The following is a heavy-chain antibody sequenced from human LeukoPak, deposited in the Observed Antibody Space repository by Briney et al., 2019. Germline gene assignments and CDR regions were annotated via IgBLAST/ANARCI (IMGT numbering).Heavy chain of an antibody. J-gene: IGHJ4*02. CDR3: ARTSAYGSSWHSY. Sequence: ASVKVSCKASGYTFTNYAISWVRQAPGQGLEWMGWISVYNANTNDAQKFQGRVTATTDTSTNTAYMELRSLRSDDTAVYYCARTSAYGSSWHSYWGQGTLVTVSS. V-gene: IGHV1-18*01. CDR2: ISVYNANT. D-gene: IGHD6-13*01. CDR1: GYTFTNYA.